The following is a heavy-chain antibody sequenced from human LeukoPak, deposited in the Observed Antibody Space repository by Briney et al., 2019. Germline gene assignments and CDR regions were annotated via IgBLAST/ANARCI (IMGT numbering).Heavy chain of an antibody. V-gene: IGHV3-23*01. CDR2: IDSTGAYT. CDR3: AKGSAAGRPYYFDY. D-gene: IGHD6-25*01. Sequence: WVWXIDSTGAYTLYADSVKGRFTISKDSSKTILYLQMNSLRAEDAAVYFCAKGSAAGRPYYFDYWGQGTLVTVSS. J-gene: IGHJ4*02.